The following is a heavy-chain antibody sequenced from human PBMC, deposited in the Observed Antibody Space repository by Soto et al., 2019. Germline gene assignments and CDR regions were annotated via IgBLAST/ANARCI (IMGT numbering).Heavy chain of an antibody. Sequence: SVKVSCKASGGTFSSYAISWVRQAPGQGLEWMGGIIPIFGTANYAQKFRGRVTITADKSTSTAYMELSSLRSEDTAVYYCARVFGYYYDSSGYLYWGQGTLVTVSS. CDR1: GGTFSSYA. CDR3: ARVFGYYYDSSGYLY. V-gene: IGHV1-69*06. D-gene: IGHD3-22*01. J-gene: IGHJ4*02. CDR2: IIPIFGTA.